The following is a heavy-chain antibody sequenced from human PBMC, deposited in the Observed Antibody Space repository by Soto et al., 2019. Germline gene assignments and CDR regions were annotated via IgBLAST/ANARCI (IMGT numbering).Heavy chain of an antibody. V-gene: IGHV1-69*13. Sequence: SVNVSCKSSGGTFSSYSISWVRQAPGQGLEWMGGIIPIFGTANYAQKFQGRVTITADESTSTAYMELSSLRSEDTAVYYCATLVKKAAAGTHYYYYGMDVWGQGTTVTVS. J-gene: IGHJ6*02. CDR1: GGTFSSYS. CDR3: ATLVKKAAAGTHYYYYGMDV. D-gene: IGHD6-13*01. CDR2: IIPIFGTA.